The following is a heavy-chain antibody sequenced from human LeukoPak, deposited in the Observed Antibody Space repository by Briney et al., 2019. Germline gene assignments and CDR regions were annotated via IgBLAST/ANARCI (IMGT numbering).Heavy chain of an antibody. J-gene: IGHJ4*02. CDR3: ARDGGFWSGYSHFDY. V-gene: IGHV4-4*07. CDR2: IYTSGST. Sequence: PSETLSLTRTVSGGSISSYYWSWIRQPAGKGQEWIGRIYTSGSTNYNPSLKSRVTMSVDTSKNQFSLKLSSVTAADTAVYYCARDGGFWSGYSHFDYWGQGTLVTVSS. D-gene: IGHD3-3*01. CDR1: GGSISSYY.